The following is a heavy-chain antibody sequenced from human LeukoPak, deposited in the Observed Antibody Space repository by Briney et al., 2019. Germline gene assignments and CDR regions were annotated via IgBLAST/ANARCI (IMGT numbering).Heavy chain of an antibody. CDR2: IYLGGTT. J-gene: IGHJ4*02. CDR3: SSHMAVTETRGFDY. Sequence: KTSETLSLTCAVSRGSISSHNWWSWVRQPPGEGLEWIGEIYLGGTTNYNPSLKSRVTMSVDNSKNQFSLNLSSVTAADTAVYYCSSHMAVTETRGFDYWGQGTLVTVSS. CDR1: RGSISSHNW. D-gene: IGHD6-19*01. V-gene: IGHV4-4*02.